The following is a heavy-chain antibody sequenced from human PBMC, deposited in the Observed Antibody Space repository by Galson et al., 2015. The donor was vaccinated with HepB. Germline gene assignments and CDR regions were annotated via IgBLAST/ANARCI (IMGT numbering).Heavy chain of an antibody. CDR1: GFTVSSNY. D-gene: IGHD6-13*01. J-gene: IGHJ2*01. Sequence: SLRLSCAASGFTVSSNYMSWVRQAPGKGLEWVSVIYSGGSTYYADSVKGRFTISRHNSKNTLYLQMNSLRAEDTAAYYCSLNSHPGRIAAAGPDWYFDLWGRGTLVTVSS. CDR2: IYSGGST. V-gene: IGHV3-53*04. CDR3: SLNSHPGRIAAAGPDWYFDL.